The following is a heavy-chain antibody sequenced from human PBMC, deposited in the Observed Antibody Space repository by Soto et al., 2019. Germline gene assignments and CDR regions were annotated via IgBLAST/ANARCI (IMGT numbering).Heavy chain of an antibody. Sequence: GGSLRLSCAASGFTFRQYELSGVRQVPGKGLEWVSAISGGGFNTHYADSVHGRFTVTRDNFNNVLHLQMNSLKAEDTAVYHCVYCSGERCRQSPSAFWRQRTPVTVSS. CDR1: GFTFRQYE. CDR3: VYCSGERCRQSPSAF. D-gene: IGHD2-15*01. CDR2: ISGGGFNT. V-gene: IGHV3-23*01. J-gene: IGHJ4*02.